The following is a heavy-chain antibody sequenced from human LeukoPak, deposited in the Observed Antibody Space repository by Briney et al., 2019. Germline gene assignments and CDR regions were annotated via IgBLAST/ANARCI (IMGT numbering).Heavy chain of an antibody. D-gene: IGHD3-22*01. CDR3: ARHQAYDRRIDY. V-gene: IGHV3-53*01. CDR2: IYSGGST. J-gene: IGHJ4*02. CDR1: GFTVSSNY. Sequence: PGGSLRLSCAASGFTVSSNYMSWVRQAPGKGLEWVSVIYSGGSTYYADSVKGRFTISRDNSKNTLYLQMNSLRAEDTAVYYCARHQAYDRRIDYWGQGTLVTVSS.